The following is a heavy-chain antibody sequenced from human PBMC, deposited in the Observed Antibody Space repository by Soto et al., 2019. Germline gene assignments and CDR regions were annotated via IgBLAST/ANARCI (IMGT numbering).Heavy chain of an antibody. CDR3: GKERRGRGWFVCNY. J-gene: IGHJ4*02. Sequence: PSETLSLTCAVSGDSISGSQWWSWVRQAPGKGLEWVSAISGGSPKEFYAESVKGRFTISRDNSKNTLFLEVNSLRADDAALYYCGKERRGRGWFVCNYWGQGIVVTVSS. CDR2: ISGGSPKE. CDR1: GDSISGSQ. D-gene: IGHD6-19*01. V-gene: IGHV3-23*01.